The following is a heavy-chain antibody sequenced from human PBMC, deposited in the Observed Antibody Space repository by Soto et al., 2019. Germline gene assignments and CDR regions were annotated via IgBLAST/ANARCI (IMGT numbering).Heavy chain of an antibody. CDR1: GGSISRYY. CDR2: MYNTGST. J-gene: IGHJ6*02. V-gene: IGHV4-59*01. D-gene: IGHD2-21*02. CDR3: ARDLWGYCGTDFYPLDV. Sequence: QVQLQESGPGLVKPSETLSLTCTVSGGSISRYYWSWIRQPPGKGLEWIGYMYNTGSTVYNPPFKSRVTISVDTSKNQFSLKLNSVTAADTAVYYCARDLWGYCGTDFYPLDVWVQGTTVTVSS.